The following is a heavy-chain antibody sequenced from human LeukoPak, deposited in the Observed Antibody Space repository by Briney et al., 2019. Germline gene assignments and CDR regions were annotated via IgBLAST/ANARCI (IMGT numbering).Heavy chain of an antibody. CDR3: TRNTDYCGSGTYGYFDR. Sequence: GGSLRLSCAASGLTVSSTFMSWVRQVPGKGLEWVSIMYSGGTTHYPDSVKGRFTISRDNSKNTLYLQMDSMRAEDTAVYYCTRNTDYCGSGTYGYFDRWGRGTLVIVSS. CDR1: GLTVSSTF. D-gene: IGHD3-10*01. V-gene: IGHV3-53*01. CDR2: MYSGGTT. J-gene: IGHJ2*01.